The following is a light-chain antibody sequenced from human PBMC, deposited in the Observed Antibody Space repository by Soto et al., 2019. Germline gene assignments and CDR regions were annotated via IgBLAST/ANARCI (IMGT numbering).Light chain of an antibody. CDR1: ESVSIN. CDR2: AAS. J-gene: IGKJ1*01. V-gene: IGKV3-20*01. Sequence: IVMTQSPATLSMSPGERANLSCRASESVSINLAWYQQKPAQAPRLLIYAASRRAPGIPERFSGSGSGTDFTLTISRLEPEDFAVYYCQQYLTSPKTFGQGTKVDIK. CDR3: QQYLTSPKT.